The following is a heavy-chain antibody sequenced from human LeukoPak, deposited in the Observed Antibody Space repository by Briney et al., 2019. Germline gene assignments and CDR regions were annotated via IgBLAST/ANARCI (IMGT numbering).Heavy chain of an antibody. V-gene: IGHV3-30-3*01. CDR2: ISYDGSNK. Sequence: GGSLRLSCAASGFPFSSYAMHWVRQAPGKGLEWVAVISYDGSNKYYADSVKGRFTISRDNSKNTPYLQMNSLRAEDTAVYYGARVGAKTIVATPRPFDYWGQGTLVTVSS. D-gene: IGHD5-12*01. CDR1: GFPFSSYA. CDR3: ARVGAKTIVATPRPFDY. J-gene: IGHJ4*02.